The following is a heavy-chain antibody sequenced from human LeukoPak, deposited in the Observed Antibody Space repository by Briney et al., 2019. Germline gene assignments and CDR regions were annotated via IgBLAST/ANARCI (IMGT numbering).Heavy chain of an antibody. V-gene: IGHV4-4*07. J-gene: IGHJ4*02. D-gene: IGHD3-16*01. CDR1: GGSISSYY. CDR2: IYASGST. CDR3: ARQKLTYYRHSYFDY. Sequence: SETLSLTCTVSGGSISSYYWSWIRQPAGKGLEWIGRIYASGSTNYNPSLKSRVTISVDTSKNQFSLKLSSVTAADTAVYYCARQKLTYYRHSYFDYWGQGTLVTVSS.